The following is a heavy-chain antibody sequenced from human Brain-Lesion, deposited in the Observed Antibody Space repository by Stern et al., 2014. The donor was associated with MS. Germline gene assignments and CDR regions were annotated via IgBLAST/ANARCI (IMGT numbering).Heavy chain of an antibody. D-gene: IGHD2-2*01. CDR2: IFNSGRT. V-gene: IGHV4-61*02. CDR1: GGSISSGGYY. CDR3: ARGRVVPGFQYYATDV. Sequence: QVQLVESGPGLVKPSQTLSLSCTVSGGSISSGGYYWSWIRQPAGKGLEWIGRIFNSGRTSYNPSLKTRVTISIDTPKNQFSLRLNSMPAADTAVYYCARGRVVPGFQYYATDVWGQGTTVIVSS. J-gene: IGHJ6*02.